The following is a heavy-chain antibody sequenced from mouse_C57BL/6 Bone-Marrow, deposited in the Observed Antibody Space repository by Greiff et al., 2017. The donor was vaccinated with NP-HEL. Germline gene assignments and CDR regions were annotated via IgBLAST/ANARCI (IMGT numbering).Heavy chain of an antibody. V-gene: IGHV1-80*01. CDR3: ARCYYWYFDV. J-gene: IGHJ1*03. Sequence: VKLQESGAELVKPGASVKISCKASGYAFSSYWMNWVKQRPGKGLEWIGQIYPGDGDTNYNGKFKGKATLTADKSSSTAYMQLSSLTSEDSAVYFCARCYYWYFDVWGTGTTVTVSS. CDR1: GYAFSSYW. CDR2: IYPGDGDT.